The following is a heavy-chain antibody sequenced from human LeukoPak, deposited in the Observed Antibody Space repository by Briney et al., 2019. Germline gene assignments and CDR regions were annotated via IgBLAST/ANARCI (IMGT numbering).Heavy chain of an antibody. D-gene: IGHD4-17*01. J-gene: IGHJ4*02. CDR2: ISSSGDNT. CDR1: GFTFSSYA. CDR3: ARGPNYGDYPDY. Sequence: GGSLRLSCAASGFTFSSYAMSWVRQAPGKGLEWVSAISSSGDNTYYADSVKGRFTISRDNSKNTLYLQMNSLRAEDTAVYYCARGPNYGDYPDYWGQGTLVTVSS. V-gene: IGHV3-23*01.